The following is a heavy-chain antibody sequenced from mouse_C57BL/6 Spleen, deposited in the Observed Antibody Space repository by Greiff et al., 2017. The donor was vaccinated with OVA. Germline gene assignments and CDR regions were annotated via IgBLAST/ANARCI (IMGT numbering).Heavy chain of an antibody. D-gene: IGHD1-1*01. Sequence: QVQLQQPGAELVRPGSSVKLSCKASGYTFTSYWMHWVKQRPIQGLEWIGNIDPSDSETHYNQKFKDKATLTVDKSSSTAYMQLSSLTSEDSAVYYWARGGYTTVGFDYWGQGTTLTVSS. V-gene: IGHV1-52*01. CDR3: ARGGYTTVGFDY. CDR1: GYTFTSYW. CDR2: IDPSDSET. J-gene: IGHJ2*01.